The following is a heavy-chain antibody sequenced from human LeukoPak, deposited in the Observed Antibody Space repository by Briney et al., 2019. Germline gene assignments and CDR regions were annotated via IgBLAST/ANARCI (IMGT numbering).Heavy chain of an antibody. D-gene: IGHD6-19*01. CDR2: IYPGDSDT. Sequence: PGESLKISCKGSRYSFTNYWLVWVRQMPGKGPEWMGIIYPGDSDTRHSPSFQGQVTISADKSMNTAYLQWSSLKASDTAMYYCARRTGTSGWYSLDYWGQGTLATVSS. J-gene: IGHJ4*02. V-gene: IGHV5-51*01. CDR1: RYSFTNYW. CDR3: ARRTGTSGWYSLDY.